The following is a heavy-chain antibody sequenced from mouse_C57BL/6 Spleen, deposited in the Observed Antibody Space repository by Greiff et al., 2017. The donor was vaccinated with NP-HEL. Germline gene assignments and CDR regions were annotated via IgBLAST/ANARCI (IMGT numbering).Heavy chain of an antibody. V-gene: IGHV5-17*01. CDR2: ISSGSSTI. CDR3: ARNYGSRGGMDY. Sequence: DVHLVESGGGLVKPGGSLKLSCAASGFTFSDYGMHWVRQAPEKGLEWVAYISSGSSTIYYADTVKGRFTISRDNAKNTLFLQMTSLRSEDTAMYYCARNYGSRGGMDYWGQGPSVPVSS. D-gene: IGHD1-1*01. J-gene: IGHJ4*01. CDR1: GFTFSDYG.